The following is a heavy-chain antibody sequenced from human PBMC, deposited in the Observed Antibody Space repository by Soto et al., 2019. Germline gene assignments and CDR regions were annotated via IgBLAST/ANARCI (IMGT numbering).Heavy chain of an antibody. CDR1: GGSISSSSYY. D-gene: IGHD3-10*01. CDR2: IYYSGST. Sequence: PSETLSLTCTVSGGSISSSSYYWGWIRQPPGKGLEWIGNIYYSGSTYYNPSLKSRVSMSVDTSKNQFSLKLNSVTAADTAVYYCERKIYYPRALYYFDYWGQGTLVTVSS. CDR3: ERKIYYPRALYYFDY. V-gene: IGHV4-39*01. J-gene: IGHJ4*02.